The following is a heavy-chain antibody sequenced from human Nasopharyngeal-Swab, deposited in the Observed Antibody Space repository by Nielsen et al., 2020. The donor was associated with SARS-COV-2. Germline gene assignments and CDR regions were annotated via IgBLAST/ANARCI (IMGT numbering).Heavy chain of an antibody. V-gene: IGHV3-53*01. CDR3: ARHIAARPSSPLYYYYYGMDV. D-gene: IGHD6-6*01. Sequence: GGSLRLSCAASGFTVSSNYMSWVRQAPGKGLEWVSVIYSGGSTYYADSVKGRFTISRDNSKNTLYLQMNSLRAEDTAVYYCARHIAARPSSPLYYYYYGMDVWGQGTTVTVSS. CDR1: GFTVSSNY. J-gene: IGHJ6*02. CDR2: IYSGGST.